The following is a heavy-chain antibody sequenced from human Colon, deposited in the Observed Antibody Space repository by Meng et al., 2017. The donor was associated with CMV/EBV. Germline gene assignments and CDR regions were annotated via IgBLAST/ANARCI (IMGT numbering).Heavy chain of an antibody. CDR1: GGSTTQNY. J-gene: IGHJ4*02. CDR3: ARAARDRIHYYGSGSYFAS. D-gene: IGHD3-10*01. V-gene: IGHV4-59*01. Sequence: SETLSLTCAVSGGSTTQNYWSWIRQAPGKGLEWIGYTYYSGSTNYNPSLKSRVTISVDTSKNQFSLRLTSVTAADTAVYYCARAARDRIHYYGSGSYFASWGQGTLVTVSS. CDR2: TYYSGST.